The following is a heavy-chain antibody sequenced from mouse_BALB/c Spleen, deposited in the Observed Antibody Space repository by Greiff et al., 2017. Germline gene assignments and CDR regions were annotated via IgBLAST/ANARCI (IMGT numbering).Heavy chain of an antibody. D-gene: IGHD1-1*01. V-gene: IGHV14-3*02. CDR2: IDPANGNT. CDR1: GFNIKDTY. J-gene: IGHJ3*01. CDR3: APYCYGTKGWFAY. Sequence: EVQLQQSGAELVKPGASVKLSCTASGFNIKDTYMHWVKQRPEQGLEWIGRIDPANGNTKYDPKFQGKATITADTSSNTAYLQLSSLTSEDTAVYYCAPYCYGTKGWFAYWGQGTLVTVSA.